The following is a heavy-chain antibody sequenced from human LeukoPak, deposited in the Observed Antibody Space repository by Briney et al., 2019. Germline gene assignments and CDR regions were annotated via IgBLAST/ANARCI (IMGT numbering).Heavy chain of an antibody. CDR2: IYTSGST. V-gene: IGHV4-61*02. J-gene: IGHJ6*03. CDR1: GGSISSGSYY. D-gene: IGHD6-13*01. CDR3: ARVTYNSSSWYGYYYYMDV. Sequence: SETLSLTCTVSGGSISSGSYYWGWIRQPAGKGLEWIGRIYTSGSTNYNPSLKGRVTISVDTSKNQFSLKLSSVTAADTAVYYCARVTYNSSSWYGYYYYMDVWGKGTTVTVSS.